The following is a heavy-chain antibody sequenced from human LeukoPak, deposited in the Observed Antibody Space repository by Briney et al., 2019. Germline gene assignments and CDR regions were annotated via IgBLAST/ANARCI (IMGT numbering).Heavy chain of an antibody. CDR2: INSDGSST. D-gene: IGHD3-22*01. V-gene: IGHV3-74*01. Sequence: GGSLRLSCAASGFTFSDYYMSWIRQAPGKGLVWVSRINSDGSSTSYADSVKGRFTISRDNAKNTLYLQMNSLRAEDTAVYYCARDGGYYDSSGATIDYWGQGTLVTVSS. J-gene: IGHJ4*02. CDR3: ARDGGYYDSSGATIDY. CDR1: GFTFSDYY.